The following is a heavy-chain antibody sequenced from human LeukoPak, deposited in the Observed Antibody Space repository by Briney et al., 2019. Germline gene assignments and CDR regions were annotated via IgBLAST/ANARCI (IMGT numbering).Heavy chain of an antibody. D-gene: IGHD4-17*01. CDR2: IYYSGST. J-gene: IGHJ4*02. Sequence: SETLSLTCTVSGGSISSYYWSWIRQPPGKGLEWIGYIYYSGSTNYNPSLKSRVTISVDTSKNQFSLKLSSVTAADTAVYYCARDPGDYGFDYWGQGTLVTVSS. CDR1: GGSISSYY. CDR3: ARDPGDYGFDY. V-gene: IGHV4-59*01.